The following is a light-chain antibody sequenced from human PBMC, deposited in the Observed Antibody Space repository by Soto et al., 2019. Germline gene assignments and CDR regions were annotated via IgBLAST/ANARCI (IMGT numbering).Light chain of an antibody. Sequence: QSVLTQPASVSGSPGQSITIPCTGTISDVGGYIHVSWYQQHPGKAPKLIIYDVTNRPSGVSNRFSGSKSANTASLTISGLQAEDEADYYCSSCTGSGSLLFGGGTKLTVL. CDR1: ISDVGGYIH. CDR3: SSCTGSGSLL. J-gene: IGLJ2*01. CDR2: DVT. V-gene: IGLV2-14*03.